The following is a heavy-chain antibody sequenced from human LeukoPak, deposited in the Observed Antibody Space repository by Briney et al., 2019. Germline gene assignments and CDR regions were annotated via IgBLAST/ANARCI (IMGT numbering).Heavy chain of an antibody. D-gene: IGHD6-19*01. J-gene: IGHJ4*02. Sequence: PGGSLRLSCAASGFTFSSNAMHWVRQAPGKGLEWVAVISYDGSNKYYADSVKGRFTISRDNSKNTLYLQMNRLRAEDTAVYYCAKGHSGWASTGAYWGQGTLVTVSS. CDR2: ISYDGSNK. CDR1: GFTFSSNA. V-gene: IGHV3-30-3*01. CDR3: AKGHSGWASTGAY.